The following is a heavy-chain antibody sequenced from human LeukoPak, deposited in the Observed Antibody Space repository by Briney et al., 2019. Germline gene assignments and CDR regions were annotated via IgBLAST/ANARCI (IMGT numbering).Heavy chain of an antibody. J-gene: IGHJ4*02. CDR2: ISSSGSTI. CDR1: GFTFSSYE. V-gene: IGHV3-48*03. CDR3: ARETSGSYHFDY. D-gene: IGHD1-26*01. Sequence: PGGSLRLSCAASGFTFSSYEMNWVRQAPGEGLEWVSYISSSGSTIYYADSVKGRFTISRDNAKNSLYLQMNSLRAEDTAVYYCARETSGSYHFDYWGQGTLVTVSS.